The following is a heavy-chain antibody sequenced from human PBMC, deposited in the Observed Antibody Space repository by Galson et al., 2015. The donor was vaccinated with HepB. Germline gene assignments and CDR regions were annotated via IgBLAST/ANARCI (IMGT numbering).Heavy chain of an antibody. V-gene: IGHV5-51*01. CDR1: GYTFTSYW. CDR2: IHPGDSDT. CDR3: ARLRGWIVTTPGGFDH. D-gene: IGHD5-12*01. Sequence: GAEVKKPGESLKISCKGSGYTFTSYWVAWVRQMPGKGLEWMGIIHPGDSDTRYSPSFQGQVTISVDKSISTAYLQWSRLKASDTAIYYCARLRGWIVTTPGGFDHWGQGALVTVSS. J-gene: IGHJ4*02.